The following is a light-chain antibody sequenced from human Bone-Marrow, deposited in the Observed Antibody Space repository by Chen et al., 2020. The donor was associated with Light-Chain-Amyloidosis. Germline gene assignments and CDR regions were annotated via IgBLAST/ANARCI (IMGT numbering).Light chain of an antibody. CDR3: QLWDWSGDRPV. V-gene: IGLV3-21*02. CDR2: DES. Sequence: SYVLTQPSSVSVAPGQTATVACGGNNIGSTSVHWYQQTPGQAPLLVVYDESDRPSGIHERLSGSNAGNTATLTIGRVEAGDDADYYGQLWDWSGDRPVFGGGTKLTVL. J-gene: IGLJ3*02. CDR1: NIGSTS.